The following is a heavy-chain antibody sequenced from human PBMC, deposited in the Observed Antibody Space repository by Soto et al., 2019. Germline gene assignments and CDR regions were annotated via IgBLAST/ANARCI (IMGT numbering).Heavy chain of an antibody. D-gene: IGHD2-15*01. CDR3: ARNTAYCSGGSCYYYYYMDV. Sequence: GGSLRLSCAASGFTVSSNYMSWVRQAPGKGLEWVSVIYSGGSIYYADSVKGRFTISRDNSKNTLYLQMNSLRAEDTAVYYCARNTAYCSGGSCYYYYYMDVWGKGTTVTVSS. V-gene: IGHV3-66*01. CDR1: GFTVSSNY. J-gene: IGHJ6*03. CDR2: IYSGGSI.